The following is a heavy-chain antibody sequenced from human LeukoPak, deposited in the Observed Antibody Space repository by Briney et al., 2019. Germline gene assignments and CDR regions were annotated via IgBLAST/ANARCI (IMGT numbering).Heavy chain of an antibody. V-gene: IGHV4-34*01. CDR2: INHSGST. J-gene: IGHJ5*02. Sequence: SETLSLTCAVYGGSFSGYYWSWIRQPPGKGLEWIGEINHSGSTNYNPSLKSRVTISVDMSKNQFSLKLSSVTAADTAVYYCARGTAPSGWYGSDNWFDPWGQGTLVTVSS. CDR1: GGSFSGYY. CDR3: ARGTAPSGWYGSDNWFDP. D-gene: IGHD6-19*01.